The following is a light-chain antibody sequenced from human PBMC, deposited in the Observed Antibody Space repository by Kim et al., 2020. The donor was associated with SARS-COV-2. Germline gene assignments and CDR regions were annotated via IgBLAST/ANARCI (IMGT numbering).Light chain of an antibody. CDR1: SSNIGAGYD. CDR2: GNT. V-gene: IGLV1-40*01. CDR3: QSYDSSLSGYV. J-gene: IGLJ1*01. Sequence: QRITISCTGSSSNIGAGYDVHWYQQLPGTAPKLLIYGNTNRPSGVPDRFSGSKSGTSASLAITGLQAEDEADYYCQSYDSSLSGYVFGTGTKVTVL.